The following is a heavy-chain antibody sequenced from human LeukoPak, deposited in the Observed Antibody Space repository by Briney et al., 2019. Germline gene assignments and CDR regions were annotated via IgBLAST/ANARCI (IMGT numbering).Heavy chain of an antibody. Sequence: GGSLRLSCAASGFTFSSYAMHWVRQAPGKGLEWVAVISYDGSNKYYADSVKGRFTISRDNARNSLYLQMNSLTAEDTAVYYCARDPYSGAYGDTYYYFMDVWGKGTTVTISS. D-gene: IGHD1-26*01. CDR1: GFTFSSYA. CDR2: ISYDGSNK. V-gene: IGHV3-30*04. CDR3: ARDPYSGAYGDTYYYFMDV. J-gene: IGHJ6*03.